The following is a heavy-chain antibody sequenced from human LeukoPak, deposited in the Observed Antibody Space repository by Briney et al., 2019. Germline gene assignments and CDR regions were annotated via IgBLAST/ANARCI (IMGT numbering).Heavy chain of an antibody. CDR3: ARQVSSGYQGAYYYGMDV. CDR2: IYYSGST. Sequence: SETLSLTCTVSGGSISSYYWSWIRQPPGKGLEWIGYIYYSGSTNYNPSLKSRVTISVDTSKNQFSLKLSSVTAADTAVYYCARQVSSGYQGAYYYGMDVWGQGTTVTVSS. J-gene: IGHJ6*02. CDR1: GGSISSYY. V-gene: IGHV4-59*01. D-gene: IGHD3-22*01.